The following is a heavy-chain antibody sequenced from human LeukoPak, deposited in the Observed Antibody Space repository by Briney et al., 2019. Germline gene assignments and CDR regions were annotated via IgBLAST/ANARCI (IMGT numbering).Heavy chain of an antibody. V-gene: IGHV4-31*03. D-gene: IGHD3-3*01. CDR3: ARGDTSDFWSGYYSWFDP. CDR2: IYYSGST. J-gene: IGHJ5*02. CDR1: GGSISSGVYY. Sequence: SETLSLTCTVSGGSISSGVYYWSWIRQHPGKGLEWIGYIYYSGSTYYNPSLKSRVTISVDTSKYQFSLKLSSVSAADTAVYYCARGDTSDFWSGYYSWFDPWGQGTLVTVSS.